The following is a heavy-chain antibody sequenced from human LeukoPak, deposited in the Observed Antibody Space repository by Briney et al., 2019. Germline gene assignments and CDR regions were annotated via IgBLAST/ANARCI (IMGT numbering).Heavy chain of an antibody. V-gene: IGHV5-51*01. CDR1: GYSFTSYW. Sequence: GESLKISCKGSGYSFTSYWIGWVRQMPGKGLEWMGIIYPGDSDTRYSPSFQGQVTISADKSISTAYLQWSSLKASDTAMCYCARARYCSSTSCYEVFDYWGQGTLVTVSS. CDR2: IYPGDSDT. J-gene: IGHJ4*02. CDR3: ARARYCSSTSCYEVFDY. D-gene: IGHD2-2*01.